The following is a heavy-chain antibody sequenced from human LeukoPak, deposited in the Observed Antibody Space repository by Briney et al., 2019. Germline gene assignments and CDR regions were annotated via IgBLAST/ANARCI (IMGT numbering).Heavy chain of an antibody. CDR2: IDPGDSFI. D-gene: IGHD2-8*02. Sequence: GESLKISCKGSGYSFTSSWISWVRQMPGKGLEWMGRIDPGDSFIKYNPSFQGHVTISVDKSISTANLQWSSLRASDTAMYYCARDEGGVSSWVSHWGQGTLVTISS. V-gene: IGHV5-10-1*01. J-gene: IGHJ4*02. CDR3: ARDEGGVSSWVSH. CDR1: GYSFTSSW.